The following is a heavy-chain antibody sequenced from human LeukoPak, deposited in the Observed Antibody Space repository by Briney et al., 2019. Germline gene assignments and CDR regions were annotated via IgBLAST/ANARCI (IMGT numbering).Heavy chain of an antibody. CDR3: ARPKLELTNENWFDP. CDR1: GGSISSSSYY. V-gene: IGHV4-39*01. CDR2: IYYSGST. J-gene: IGHJ5*02. D-gene: IGHD1-7*01. Sequence: SETLSLTCSVSGGSISSSSYYWGWIRQPPGKGLEWIGSIYYSGSTYYNPSLKSRVTISVDTSKNQFSLKLSSVTAADTAVYYCARPKLELTNENWFDPWGQGTLVTVSS.